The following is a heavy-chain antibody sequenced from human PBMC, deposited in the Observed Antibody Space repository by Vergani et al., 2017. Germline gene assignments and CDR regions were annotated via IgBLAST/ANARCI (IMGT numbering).Heavy chain of an antibody. J-gene: IGHJ4*02. Sequence: QVQLQQWGAGLLKPSETLSLTCAVYGGSFSGYYWSWIRQPPGKGLEWIGEINHSGSTNYNPSLKSRVTISVDTSKNQFSLKLSSVNAADTAVYYCARGYSSSWYLIDYWGQGTLVTVSS. D-gene: IGHD6-13*01. CDR3: ARGYSSSWYLIDY. CDR1: GGSFSGYY. V-gene: IGHV4-34*01. CDR2: INHSGST.